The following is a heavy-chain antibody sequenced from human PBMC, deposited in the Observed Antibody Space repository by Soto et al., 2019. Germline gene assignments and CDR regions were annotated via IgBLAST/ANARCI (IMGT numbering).Heavy chain of an antibody. CDR2: LNHSGST. J-gene: IGHJ4*02. CDR3: ARDCYDSSGYPLGY. V-gene: IGHV4-34*01. D-gene: IGHD3-22*01. CDR1: GGCFSGYN. Sequence: SETLALTCAAYGGCFSGYNCGGFLKPPGRGLEWIGGLNHSGSTNNNRSLNSRVTISVDTSKNQLSLKLSYVPAAATAVSSCARDCYDSSGYPLGYRGKGNLGTASS.